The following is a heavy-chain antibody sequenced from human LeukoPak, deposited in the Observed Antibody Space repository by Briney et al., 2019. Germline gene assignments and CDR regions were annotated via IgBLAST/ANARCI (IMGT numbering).Heavy chain of an antibody. CDR3: AKGPRSGSGWSPLDY. J-gene: IGHJ4*02. CDR1: GFTFSSYA. D-gene: IGHD6-19*01. Sequence: QTGGSLRLSCAASGFTFSSYAMSWVRQAPGKGLEWVSAISGVGGSINYADSVQGRFTISRDNSKNTLYLQLNSLRADDTAVYYCAKGPRSGSGWSPLDYWGQGTLITVSS. V-gene: IGHV3-23*01. CDR2: ISGVGGSI.